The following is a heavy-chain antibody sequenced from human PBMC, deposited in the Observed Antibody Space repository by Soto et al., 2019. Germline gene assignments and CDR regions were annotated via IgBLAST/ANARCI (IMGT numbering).Heavy chain of an antibody. Sequence: SATLSLTCTVSGGSVSSGSSYWSWIRQPPGQGLEWIGYIYYTGSTSYNPSLKSRVTMSVDTSKNQFSLKLSSVTAADTAMYYCARTGFCSGDACYPNWFDPWCQGTLVTVS. J-gene: IGHJ5*02. CDR3: ARTGFCSGDACYPNWFDP. CDR2: IYYTGST. V-gene: IGHV4-61*01. D-gene: IGHD2-15*01. CDR1: GGSVSSGSSY.